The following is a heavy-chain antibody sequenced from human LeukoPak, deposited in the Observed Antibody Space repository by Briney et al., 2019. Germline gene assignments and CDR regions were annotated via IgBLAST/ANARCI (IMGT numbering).Heavy chain of an antibody. V-gene: IGHV3-23*01. Sequence: GGSLRLSCAASGFTFSSYAMSWVRQAPGKGLEWVSAISGSGGSTYYADSVKGRFTISRDNSKNTLYLQMNSLRAEDTAVYYCAKGGDQDYYGSGAPWKYWGQGTLVTVSS. D-gene: IGHD3-10*01. CDR3: AKGGDQDYYGSGAPWKY. J-gene: IGHJ4*02. CDR1: GFTFSSYA. CDR2: ISGSGGST.